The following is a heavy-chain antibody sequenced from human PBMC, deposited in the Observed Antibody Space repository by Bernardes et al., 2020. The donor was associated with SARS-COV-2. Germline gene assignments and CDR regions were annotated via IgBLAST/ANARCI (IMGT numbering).Heavy chain of an antibody. D-gene: IGHD2-8*02. CDR3: VRGTGGYGDWDY. CDR1: GFSFSSYW. V-gene: IGHV3-74*01. J-gene: IGHJ4*02. CDR2: ISYDGRTI. Sequence: VGSLLLSCAASGFSFSSYWMHWVRQVPGQGLVWVSRISYDGRTIDYADSVKGRFTISRDNAKNTVYLQMNSLRAEDTAIYYCVRGTGGYGDWDYWGQGTLVTVYS.